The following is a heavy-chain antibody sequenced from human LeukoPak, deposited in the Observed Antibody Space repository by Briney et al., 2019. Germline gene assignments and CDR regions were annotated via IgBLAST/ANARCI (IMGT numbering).Heavy chain of an antibody. V-gene: IGHV4-4*02. CDR2: IYHSGST. Sequence: PSGTLSLTCAVSGGSISSSNWWSWVRQPPGKGLEWIGEIYHSGSTNYNPSLKSRVTISVDKSKNQFSLKLSSVTAADTAVYYCARDQVGSSWLTDAFDIWGQGTMVTVSS. D-gene: IGHD6-13*01. J-gene: IGHJ3*02. CDR3: ARDQVGSSWLTDAFDI. CDR1: GGSISSSNW.